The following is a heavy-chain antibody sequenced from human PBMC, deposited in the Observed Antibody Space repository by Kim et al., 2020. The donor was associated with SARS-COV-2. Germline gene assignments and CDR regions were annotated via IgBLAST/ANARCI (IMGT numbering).Heavy chain of an antibody. CDR1: GFTFSSYG. V-gene: IGHV3-33*08. D-gene: IGHD3-22*01. Sequence: GGSLRLSCAASGFTFSSYGMHWVRQAPGKGLEWVAVIWYDGSNKYYADSVKGRFTISRDNSKNTLYLQMNSLRAEDTAVYYCARDSADYYYDSSGYWDYWGQGTLVTVSS. J-gene: IGHJ4*02. CDR2: IWYDGSNK. CDR3: ARDSADYYYDSSGYWDY.